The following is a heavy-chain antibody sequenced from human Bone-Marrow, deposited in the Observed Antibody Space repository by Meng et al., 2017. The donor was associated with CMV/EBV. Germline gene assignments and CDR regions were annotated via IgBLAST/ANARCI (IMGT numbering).Heavy chain of an antibody. CDR1: GFTFSSYS. D-gene: IGHD6-19*01. CDR3: ARDLAVAGYNLFDP. Sequence: GESLKISCAASGFTFSSYSMNWVRQAPGKGLEWVSSISSSSSYIYYADSVKGRFTISRDNAKNSLYLQMNSLRAEDTAVYYWARDLAVAGYNLFDPWGQGTLVTVSS. V-gene: IGHV3-21*01. J-gene: IGHJ5*02. CDR2: ISSSSSYI.